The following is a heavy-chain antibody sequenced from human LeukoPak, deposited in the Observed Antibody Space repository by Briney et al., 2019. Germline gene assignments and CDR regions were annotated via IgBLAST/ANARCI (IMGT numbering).Heavy chain of an antibody. CDR1: GYTFTSYY. V-gene: IGHV1-46*01. CDR2: INPSGGST. CDR3: ARIYVLRYFDWLPNAFDI. Sequence: ASVKVSCKASGYTFTSYYMHWVRQAPGQGLEWMGIINPSGGSTSYAQKFQGRVTMTRDMSTSTVYMELSSLRSEDTAVYYCARIYVLRYFDWLPNAFDIWGQGTMVTVSS. J-gene: IGHJ3*02. D-gene: IGHD3-9*01.